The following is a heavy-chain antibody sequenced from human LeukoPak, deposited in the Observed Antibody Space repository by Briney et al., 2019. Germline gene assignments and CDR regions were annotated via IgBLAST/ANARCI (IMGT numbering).Heavy chain of an antibody. V-gene: IGHV3-23*01. CDR3: TTDPGYGDYSYYYYYYMDV. D-gene: IGHD4-17*01. CDR2: ISGSGGST. Sequence: PGGSLRLSCAASGFTFSSYGMSWVRQAPGKGLEWVSAISGSGGSTYYADSVKGRFTISRDNSKNTLYLQMNSLKTEDTAVYYCTTDPGYGDYSYYYYYYMDVWGKGTTVTISS. J-gene: IGHJ6*03. CDR1: GFTFSSYG.